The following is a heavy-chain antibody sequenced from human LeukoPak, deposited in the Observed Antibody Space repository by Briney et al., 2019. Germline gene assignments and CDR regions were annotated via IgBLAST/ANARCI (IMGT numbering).Heavy chain of an antibody. J-gene: IGHJ6*02. D-gene: IGHD6-13*01. CDR3: ARGGSSSWYEYYYGMDV. CDR2: IYYSGTT. V-gene: IGHV4-59*01. CDR1: GGSISSYY. Sequence: SETLSLTCTVSGGSISSYYWSWIRQPPGKGLEWIGYIYYSGTTNYNPSLKSRVTISVDTSKNQFSLKLSSVTAADTAVYYCARGGSSSWYEYYYGMDVWGQGTTVTVSS.